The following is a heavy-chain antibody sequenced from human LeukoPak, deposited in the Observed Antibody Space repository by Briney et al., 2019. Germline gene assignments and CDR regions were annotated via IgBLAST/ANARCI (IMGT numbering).Heavy chain of an antibody. V-gene: IGHV1-24*01. Sequence: GASVKVSCKVSGYTLTELSMHWARQAPGKGLEWMGGFDPEDGETIYAQKFQGRVTMTEDTSTDTAYMELSSLRSEDTAVYYCATHYYDSSGYYTFDYWGQGTLVTVSS. CDR2: FDPEDGET. D-gene: IGHD3-22*01. J-gene: IGHJ4*02. CDR1: GYTLTELS. CDR3: ATHYYDSSGYYTFDY.